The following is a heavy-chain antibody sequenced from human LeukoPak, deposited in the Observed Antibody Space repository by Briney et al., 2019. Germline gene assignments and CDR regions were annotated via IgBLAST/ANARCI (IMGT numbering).Heavy chain of an antibody. J-gene: IGHJ4*02. Sequence: GGSLRLSCAASGFIFSSYAMHWVRQAPGKGLEWVAVISYDGSNKYYADSVKGRFTISRDNSKNTLYLQMNSLRAEDTAVYYCAKLPEHNWGSFDYWGQGTLVTVSS. CDR1: GFIFSSYA. CDR2: ISYDGSNK. CDR3: AKLPEHNWGSFDY. V-gene: IGHV3-30-3*02. D-gene: IGHD7-27*01.